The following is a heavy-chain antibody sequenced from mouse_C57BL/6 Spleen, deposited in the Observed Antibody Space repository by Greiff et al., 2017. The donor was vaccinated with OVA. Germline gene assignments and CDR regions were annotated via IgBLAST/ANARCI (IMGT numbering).Heavy chain of an antibody. J-gene: IGHJ2*01. CDR1: GYTFTSYW. V-gene: IGHV1-69*01. D-gene: IGHD1-1*01. CDR2: IDPSDSYT. CDR3: ARWYYGTPYYFDY. Sequence: QVQLKQPGAELVMPGASVKLSCKASGYTFTSYWMHWVKQRPGQGLEWIGEIDPSDSYTNYNQKFKGKSTLTVDKSSSTAYMQLSSLTSEDSAVYYCARWYYGTPYYFDYWGQGTTLTVSS.